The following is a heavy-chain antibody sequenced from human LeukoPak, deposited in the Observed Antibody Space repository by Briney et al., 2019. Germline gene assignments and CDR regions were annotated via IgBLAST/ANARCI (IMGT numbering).Heavy chain of an antibody. Sequence: PSETLSLTCTVSGGSISSYYWSWIRQPPGKGLEWIGYIYYSGSTNYKSSLKSRVTISVDTSKNQFSLKLSSVTAADTAVYYCAKSGLSRFGYWGQGTLVTVSS. CDR2: IYYSGST. V-gene: IGHV4-59*01. CDR3: AKSGLSRFGY. CDR1: GGSISSYY. J-gene: IGHJ4*02. D-gene: IGHD4/OR15-4a*01.